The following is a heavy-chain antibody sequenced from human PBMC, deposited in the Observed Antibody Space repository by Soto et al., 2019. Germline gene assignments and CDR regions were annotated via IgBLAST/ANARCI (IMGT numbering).Heavy chain of an antibody. J-gene: IGHJ4*02. CDR1: GFTLSSDS. CDR2: ITSTGSTT. Sequence: GSLRLSCAASGFTLSSDSMNWVRQAPGKGLEWVSYITSTGSTTYYADSVRGRFTIFRDNAQNSLYLQMNSLRDEDTAVYYCARRLDYWGQGTLVTVSS. CDR3: ARRLDY. V-gene: IGHV3-48*02.